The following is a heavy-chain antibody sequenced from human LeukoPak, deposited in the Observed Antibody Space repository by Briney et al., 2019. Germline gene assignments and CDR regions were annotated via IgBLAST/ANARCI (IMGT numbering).Heavy chain of an antibody. D-gene: IGHD5-12*01. Sequence: ASVKVSCKVSGYTLTELSMHWVRQAPGKGLEWMGGFDPEDGETIYAQKFQGRVTMTEDTSTDTAYMELSSLRSEDTAVYYCATDLIGGYDQTFDYWGQGTLVTVSS. CDR2: FDPEDGET. J-gene: IGHJ4*02. CDR1: GYTLTELS. CDR3: ATDLIGGYDQTFDY. V-gene: IGHV1-24*01.